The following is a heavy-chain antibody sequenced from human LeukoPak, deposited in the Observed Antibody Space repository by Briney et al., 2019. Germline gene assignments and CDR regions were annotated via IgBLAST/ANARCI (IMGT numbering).Heavy chain of an antibody. J-gene: IGHJ4*02. CDR3: ARVAYCTNGVCHDY. Sequence: GGSLRLSCAASGFTFSSHWMIWVRQAPGKGLEWVSYISSSSSTIYYADSVKGRFTISRDNAKNSLYLQMNSLRAEDTAVYYCARVAYCTNGVCHDYWGQGTLVTVSS. CDR1: GFTFSSHW. D-gene: IGHD2-8*01. V-gene: IGHV3-48*01. CDR2: ISSSSSTI.